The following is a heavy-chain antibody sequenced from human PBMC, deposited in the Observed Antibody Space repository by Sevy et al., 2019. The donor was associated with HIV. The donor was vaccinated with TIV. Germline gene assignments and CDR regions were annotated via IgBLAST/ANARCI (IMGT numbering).Heavy chain of an antibody. D-gene: IGHD6-13*01. CDR1: GFTVSSNY. CDR3: ARAHSWMELDAFDI. Sequence: GGSLRLSCAASGFTVSSNYMSWVRQAPGKGLEWVSVIYSGGSTYYADAVKGRFTISRDNSKNTLYLQMNSLSAEDTAVYYCARAHSWMELDAFDIWGQGTMVTVSS. V-gene: IGHV3-53*01. CDR2: IYSGGST. J-gene: IGHJ3*02.